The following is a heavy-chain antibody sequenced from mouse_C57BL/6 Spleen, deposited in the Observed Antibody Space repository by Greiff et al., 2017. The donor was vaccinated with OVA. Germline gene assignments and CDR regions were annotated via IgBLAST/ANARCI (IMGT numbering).Heavy chain of an antibody. CDR2: ISRGSSTI. CDR3: AWGTDYAMDY. D-gene: IGHD3-3*01. V-gene: IGHV5-17*01. J-gene: IGHJ4*01. Sequence: EVKLVESGGGLVKPGGSLKLSCAASGFTFSDSGMHWVRQAPEKGLEWVAYISRGSSTIYYADTVKGRFTISRDTAEYTLFLQLTSLSSEDTAMYYCAWGTDYAMDYWGQGTSVTVSS. CDR1: GFTFSDSG.